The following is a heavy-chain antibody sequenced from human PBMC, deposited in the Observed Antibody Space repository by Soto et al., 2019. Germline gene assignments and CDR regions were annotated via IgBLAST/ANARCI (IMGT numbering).Heavy chain of an antibody. CDR1: Y. J-gene: IGHJ5*02. Sequence: YCRRIRKKTGKGLEWIGEINHSGSTNYNPSLKSRVTISVDTSKNQFSLKLSSVTAADTAVYYCARGVAAADSRLGPWGQGTLVTVSS. D-gene: IGHD6-13*01. CDR2: INHSGST. CDR3: ARGVAAADSRLGP. V-gene: IGHV4-34*01.